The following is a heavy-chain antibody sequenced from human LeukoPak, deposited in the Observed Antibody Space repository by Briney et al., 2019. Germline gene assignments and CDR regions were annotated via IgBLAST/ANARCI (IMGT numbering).Heavy chain of an antibody. CDR3: AVPRNPDPYQALGQWDY. CDR2: IYYSGST. V-gene: IGHV4-39*01. D-gene: IGHD2-2*01. CDR1: GGSISSSSYY. J-gene: IGHJ4*02. Sequence: PSETLSLTCTVSGGSISSSSYYWGWLRQPPGKGREGRGSIYYSGSTYYNPSLKSRVTISVDTSKNQFSLKLSSVTAADTAVYYCAVPRNPDPYQALGQWDYWGQGTLVTVSS.